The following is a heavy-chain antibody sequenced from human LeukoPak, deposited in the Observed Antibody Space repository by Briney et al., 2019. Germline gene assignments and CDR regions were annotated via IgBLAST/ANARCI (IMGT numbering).Heavy chain of an antibody. CDR3: ASGYFHRDYFDY. CDR1: GGSISSGGYY. Sequence: SQTLSLTCTVSGGSISSGGYYWSWIRQHPGKGLEWIGYTYYSGSTYYNPSLKSRVTISVDTSKNQFSLKLSSVTAADTAVYYCASGYFHRDYFDYWGQGTLVTVSS. J-gene: IGHJ4*02. CDR2: TYYSGST. V-gene: IGHV4-31*03. D-gene: IGHD3-22*01.